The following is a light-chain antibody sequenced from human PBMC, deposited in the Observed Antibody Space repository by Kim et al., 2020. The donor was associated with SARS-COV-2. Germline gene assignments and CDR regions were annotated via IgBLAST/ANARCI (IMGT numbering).Light chain of an antibody. CDR3: QAWDSSTYV. Sequence: SYELTQPPSVSVSPGQTASITCSGDKLGHKYACWYQQKPGQSPVLVIYQDSKRPSGIPERFSGSNSGNTATLTISGTQAMDEADYYCQAWDSSTYVFGTGTKGTVL. CDR2: QDS. V-gene: IGLV3-1*01. CDR1: KLGHKY. J-gene: IGLJ1*01.